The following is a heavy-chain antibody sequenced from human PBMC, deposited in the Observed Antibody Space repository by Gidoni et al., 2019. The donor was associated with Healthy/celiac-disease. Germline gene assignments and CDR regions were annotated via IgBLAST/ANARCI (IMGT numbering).Heavy chain of an antibody. V-gene: IGHV1-69*01. Sequence: QLVQSGAEVQKPGSSVKVSCTASGGPFSSYAISWVRQAPGPGLEWMGGIIPIFGTANYAQKFQGRVTITADESTSTAYMELSSLRSEDTAVYYRAGRLHCGGDCYYLSAFDIWGQGTMVTVSS. CDR3: AGRLHCGGDCYYLSAFDI. J-gene: IGHJ3*02. CDR2: IIPIFGTA. D-gene: IGHD2-21*01. CDR1: GGPFSSYA.